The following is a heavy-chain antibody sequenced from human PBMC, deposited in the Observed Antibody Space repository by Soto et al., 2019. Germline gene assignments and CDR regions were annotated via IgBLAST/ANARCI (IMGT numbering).Heavy chain of an antibody. CDR2: ITANSGST. V-gene: IGHV3-23*01. D-gene: IGHD3-3*01. CDR3: AKSPEWPNRYFDY. J-gene: IGHJ4*02. CDR1: GFTFSSYA. Sequence: GGSLRLSCAASGFTFSSYAMVWVRQAPGKGLEWVSTITANSGSTAYGDSVKGRFTISRDNSKSTLYLQMNSLRVEDTAAYYCAKSPEWPNRYFDYWGRGTLVTVSS.